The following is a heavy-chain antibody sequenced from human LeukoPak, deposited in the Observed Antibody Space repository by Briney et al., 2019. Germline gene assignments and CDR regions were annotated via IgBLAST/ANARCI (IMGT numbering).Heavy chain of an antibody. Sequence: SETLFLTCAVSGGSISSGGYSWSWIRQPPGKGLEWIGYIYHSGSTYYNPSLKSRVTISVDRSKNQFSLKLSSVTAADTAVYYCARGQSMVRGVIITGFDAFDIWGQGTMVTVSS. V-gene: IGHV4-30-2*01. CDR3: ARGQSMVRGVIITGFDAFDI. D-gene: IGHD3-10*01. CDR1: GGSISSGGYS. CDR2: IYHSGST. J-gene: IGHJ3*02.